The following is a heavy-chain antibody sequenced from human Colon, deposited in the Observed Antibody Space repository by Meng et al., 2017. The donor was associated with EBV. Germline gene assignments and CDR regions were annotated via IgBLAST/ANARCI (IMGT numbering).Heavy chain of an antibody. Sequence: VQLVGSGGGLVKPGESLRLSCTASGFTFTNAWMNWVRQAPWKGLEWVGRIRSQIDGRTTDYTAPVKGRFTISRDDSKTTLYLQMNRLKIEDSAVYYCTTDEGGSRFWGQGTLVTVSS. CDR1: GFTFTNAW. V-gene: IGHV3-15*01. D-gene: IGHD1-26*01. CDR3: TTDEGGSRF. J-gene: IGHJ4*02. CDR2: IRSQIDGRTT.